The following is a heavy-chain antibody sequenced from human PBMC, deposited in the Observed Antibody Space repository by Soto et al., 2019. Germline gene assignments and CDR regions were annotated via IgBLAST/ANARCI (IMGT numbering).Heavy chain of an antibody. D-gene: IGHD3-3*01. J-gene: IGHJ4*02. CDR2: VSYDGNKR. CDR3: ARDNDFWSGLIDY. CDR1: KFTLSTYE. Sequence: GGSLRLSCAASKFTLSTYEMHWVRQAPGKGLEWVAVVSYDGNKRYYADSVRGRFTISRDNSKNTVYLEMNSLRPEDTAVYYCARDNDFWSGLIDYWGQGTLVTVSS. V-gene: IGHV3-30*03.